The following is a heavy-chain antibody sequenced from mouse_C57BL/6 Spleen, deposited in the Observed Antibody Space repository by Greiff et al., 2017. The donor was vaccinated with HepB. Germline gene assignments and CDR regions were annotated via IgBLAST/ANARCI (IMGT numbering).Heavy chain of an antibody. Sequence: DVQLVESGPGLVKPSQSLSLTCSVTGYSITSGYYWNWIRQFPGNKLEWMGYISYDGSNNYNPSLKNRISITRDTSKNQFFLKLNSVTTEDTATYYCASKSSYDWYFDVWGTGTTVTVSS. CDR1: GYSITSGYY. V-gene: IGHV3-6*01. D-gene: IGHD1-1*01. J-gene: IGHJ1*03. CDR2: ISYDGSN. CDR3: ASKSSYDWYFDV.